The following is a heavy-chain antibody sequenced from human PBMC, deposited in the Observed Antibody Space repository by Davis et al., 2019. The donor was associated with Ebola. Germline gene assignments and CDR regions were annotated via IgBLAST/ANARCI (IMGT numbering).Heavy chain of an antibody. Sequence: GESLKISCTASGFTFSTSWMTWVRQAPGRGLEWVANINQDGSGKYYVDSVKGRFTISRDNAKNSLYLQMNSLRGEDTALYYCAKMMRRKQQLSPFDIWGQGTMVTVSS. D-gene: IGHD1-1*01. CDR1: GFTFSTSW. V-gene: IGHV3-7*03. J-gene: IGHJ3*02. CDR3: AKMMRRKQQLSPFDI. CDR2: INQDGSGK.